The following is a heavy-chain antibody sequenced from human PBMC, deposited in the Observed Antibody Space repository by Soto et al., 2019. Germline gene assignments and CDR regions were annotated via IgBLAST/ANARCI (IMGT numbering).Heavy chain of an antibody. D-gene: IGHD3-9*01. V-gene: IGHV2-5*02. J-gene: IGHJ4*02. CDR2: IFWDDDK. CDR3: AHSPPYDILTGSLNYFDY. CDR1: GFSLSTSGVG. Sequence: QITLKESGPTLVKPTQTLTLTCTFSGFSLSTSGVGVGWIRQPPGKALEWLAFIFWDDDKRYSPSLKSRLTITNGTSKNQVVLTMTNMDLVDTATYYCAHSPPYDILTGSLNYFDYWGQGTLVTVSS.